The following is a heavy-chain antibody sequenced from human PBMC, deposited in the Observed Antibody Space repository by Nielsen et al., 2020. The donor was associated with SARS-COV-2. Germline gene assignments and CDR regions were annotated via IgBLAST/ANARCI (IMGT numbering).Heavy chain of an antibody. D-gene: IGHD1-1*01. V-gene: IGHV4-59*08. CDR3: ARHHPVHGEYYYYGMDV. CDR1: GGSINNYY. Sequence: SETLSLTCTVSGGSINNYYWSWIRQPPGKALEWIGYVYYSGSTNYSPSLKSRVTISVDTSKNQFSLKLRSVTAVDTAVYYCARHHPVHGEYYYYGMDVWGQGTTVTVSS. J-gene: IGHJ6*02. CDR2: VYYSGST.